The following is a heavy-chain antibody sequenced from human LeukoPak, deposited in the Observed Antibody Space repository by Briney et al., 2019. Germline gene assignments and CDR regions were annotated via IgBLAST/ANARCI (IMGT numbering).Heavy chain of an antibody. CDR3: ARGGATWTRAPTDAFDI. J-gene: IGHJ3*02. V-gene: IGHV1-2*02. CDR1: GFTFTGYY. D-gene: IGHD1-26*01. Sequence: ASVKVSCKASGFTFTGYYIHWVRQAPGQGLEWMGWINPNSGGTNYAQKFQGRVTMTRDTSISTAYMELSRLRSDDTAVYYCARGGATWTRAPTDAFDIWGQGTMVTVSS. CDR2: INPNSGGT.